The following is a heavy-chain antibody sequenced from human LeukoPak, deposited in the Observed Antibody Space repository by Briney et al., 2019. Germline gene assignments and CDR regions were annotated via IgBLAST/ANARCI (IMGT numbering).Heavy chain of an antibody. D-gene: IGHD2-2*01. CDR1: GFTFTSHF. V-gene: IGHV1-18*04. CDR3: ARVQWRSSTTLGSRHNYYYYYMDV. Sequence: ASVKVSCKTSGFTFTSHFMHWVRQAPGQGLEWMGWISAYNGNTNYAQKLQGRVTMTTDTSTSTAYMELRSLRSEDTAVYYCARVQWRSSTTLGSRHNYYYYYMDVWGKGTTVTVSS. J-gene: IGHJ6*03. CDR2: ISAYNGNT.